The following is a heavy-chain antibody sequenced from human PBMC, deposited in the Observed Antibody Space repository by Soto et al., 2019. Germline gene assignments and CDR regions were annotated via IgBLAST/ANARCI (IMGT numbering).Heavy chain of an antibody. CDR3: ANSWFDY. CDR2: ISDSGGST. CDR1: GFTFSSYA. Sequence: EVQLLESGGGLVQPGGSLRLSCAASGFTFSSYAMNWVRQAPGKGLEWVSTISDSGGSTYYADSVKGRFTISRDNSKNTLYVYMNTLRAEDTAVYYCANSWFDYWGQGTLVTVSS. J-gene: IGHJ4*02. V-gene: IGHV3-23*01.